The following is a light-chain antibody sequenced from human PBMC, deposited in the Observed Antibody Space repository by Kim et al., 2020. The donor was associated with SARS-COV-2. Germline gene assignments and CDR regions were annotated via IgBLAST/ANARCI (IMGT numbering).Light chain of an antibody. CDR3: QSYDSINHELV. V-gene: IGLV6-57*03. CDR2: EDN. J-gene: IGLJ3*02. Sequence: VPPPGTRNGGSVASQLLEWAQPRPGSAPATVIYEDNKRSSGVPDRFSGSIDSSSNSASLTISGLKTEDEADYYCQSYDSINHELVFGGGTQLTVL. CDR1: GGSVASQL.